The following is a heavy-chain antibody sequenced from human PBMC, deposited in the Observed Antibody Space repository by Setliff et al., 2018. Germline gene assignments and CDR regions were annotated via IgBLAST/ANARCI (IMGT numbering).Heavy chain of an antibody. CDR2: VRRKDNSYST. J-gene: IGHJ4*02. V-gene: IGHV3-72*01. CDR3: ASDIHNDYDYFDY. D-gene: IGHD4-17*01. Sequence: PGGSLRLSCAASGFTFSDHYMDWVRQAPGKGLEWVGRVRRKDNSYSTASIASVRGRFTISRDDSKNSVYLQMNSLKIEDTAVYYCASDIHNDYDYFDYWGQGTLVTVSS. CDR1: GFTFSDHY.